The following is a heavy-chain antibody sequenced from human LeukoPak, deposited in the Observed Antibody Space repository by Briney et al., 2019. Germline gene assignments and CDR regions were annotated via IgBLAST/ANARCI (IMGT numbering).Heavy chain of an antibody. CDR3: ASQRGTTGTTNWFDP. D-gene: IGHD1-1*01. CDR2: ITTSGSIM. J-gene: IGHJ5*02. CDR1: GFTFSSFE. V-gene: IGHV3-48*03. Sequence: PGGSLRLSCTASGFTFSSFEMNWVRQAPGKGLEWLSYITTSGSIMKYADSVKGRFTVSRDNAKNSLYLQMNILRAEDTAVYYCASQRGTTGTTNWFDPWGQGTLVTVSS.